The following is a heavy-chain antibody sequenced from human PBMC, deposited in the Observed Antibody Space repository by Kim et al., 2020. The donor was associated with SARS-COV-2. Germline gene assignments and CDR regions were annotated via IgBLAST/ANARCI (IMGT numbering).Heavy chain of an antibody. D-gene: IGHD2-15*01. CDR1: GFTFSSYA. CDR3: AKTEGYCSGGSCYPGHY. Sequence: GGSLRLSCAASGFTFSSYAMTWVRQAPGKGLEWVSFIYSGGSRTYYADSVKGRFSISRDNSKNTLYLQMNSLRAEDTALYYCAKTEGYCSGGSCYPGHYWGHGTMGTVSS. CDR2: IYSGGSRT. J-gene: IGHJ4*01. V-gene: IGHV3-23*03.